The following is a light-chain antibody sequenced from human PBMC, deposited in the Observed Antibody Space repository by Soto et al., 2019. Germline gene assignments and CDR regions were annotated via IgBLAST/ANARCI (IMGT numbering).Light chain of an antibody. CDR2: AAF. V-gene: IGKV1-39*01. Sequence: DIQRPQSPSSLSASVGDRVTITCRASQSISTYLHWYQQKPGKAPKLLIYAAFSLQSGVPSRFSGSGSGTDFTLTISSLQPEDFATYYCQQSYSTPRTFGQGTKVDI. CDR1: QSISTY. CDR3: QQSYSTPRT. J-gene: IGKJ1*01.